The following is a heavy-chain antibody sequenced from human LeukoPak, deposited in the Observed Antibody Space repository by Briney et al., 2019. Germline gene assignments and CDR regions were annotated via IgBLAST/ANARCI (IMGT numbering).Heavy chain of an antibody. CDR1: GFTFSSYA. D-gene: IGHD3-10*01. CDR3: ARDRVTMVRGVISWTFDY. J-gene: IGHJ4*02. Sequence: PGRSLRLSCAASGFTFSSYAMNWVRQAPGKGLEWVSAIRYDGSNKYYADSVKGRFTISRDNSKNTLYLQMNSLRAEDTAVYYCARDRVTMVRGVISWTFDYWGQGTLVTVSS. CDR2: IRYDGSNK. V-gene: IGHV3-30*04.